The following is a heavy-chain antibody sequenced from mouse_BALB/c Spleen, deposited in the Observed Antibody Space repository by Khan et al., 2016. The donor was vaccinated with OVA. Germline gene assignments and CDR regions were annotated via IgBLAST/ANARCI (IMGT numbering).Heavy chain of an antibody. D-gene: IGHD2-12*01. CDR2: VNPNNGDT. V-gene: IGHV1-26*01. J-gene: IGHJ3*01. Sequence: VQLQQSGPDLVKPGASVKISCKASGYSFTVYYMTWVKQSHGKSPEWIGRVNPNNGDTNYNQNFKGKAILTVDKSSNTAYMELRSLTSEDSTVFYCARGYEFFPYWGQGTLVTVSA. CDR1: GYSFTVYY. CDR3: ARGYEFFPY.